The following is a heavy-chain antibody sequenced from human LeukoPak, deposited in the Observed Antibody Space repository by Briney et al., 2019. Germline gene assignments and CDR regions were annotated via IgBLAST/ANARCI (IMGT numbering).Heavy chain of an antibody. CDR1: GYTFTGYY. CDR2: INPNSGGT. J-gene: IGHJ6*02. Sequence: ASVKVSCKASGYTFTGYYMHWVRQAPGQGLEWMGWINPNSGGTNYAQKFQGRVTMTRDTSISTAYMELSRLRSDDTAVYYCARNHDRYYYYYGMDVWGQGTTVTVSS. V-gene: IGHV1-2*02. D-gene: IGHD3-22*01. CDR3: ARNHDRYYYYYGMDV.